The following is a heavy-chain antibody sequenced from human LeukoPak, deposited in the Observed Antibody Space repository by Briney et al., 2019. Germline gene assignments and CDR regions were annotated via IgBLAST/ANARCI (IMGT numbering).Heavy chain of an antibody. D-gene: IGHD3-9*01. CDR1: GGSISSGSYY. CDR2: IYTSGST. J-gene: IGHJ4*02. CDR3: ASYDILTGYCGY. V-gene: IGHV4-61*02. Sequence: SQTLSLTCTVSGGSISSGSYYWSWIRQPAGKGLEWIGRIYTSGSTNYNPSLKSRVTISVDTSKNQFSLKLSSVTAADTAVYYCASYDILTGYCGYWGQGTLVTVSS.